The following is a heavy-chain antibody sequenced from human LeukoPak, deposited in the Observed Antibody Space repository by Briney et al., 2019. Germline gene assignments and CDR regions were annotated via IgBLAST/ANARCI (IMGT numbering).Heavy chain of an antibody. CDR1: GFTFSSYS. D-gene: IGHD2-15*01. CDR2: IRSSSSYI. J-gene: IGHJ4*02. CDR3: ARGYCGGGSCYMGDYFDY. V-gene: IGHV3-21*01. Sequence: GGSLRLSCAASGFTFSSYSMNWVRQAPGKGLEWVSSIRSSSSYIYYADSVKGRFTLSRDNAKNSLYLQMNSLRAEDTAVYYCARGYCGGGSCYMGDYFDYWGQGTLVTVSS.